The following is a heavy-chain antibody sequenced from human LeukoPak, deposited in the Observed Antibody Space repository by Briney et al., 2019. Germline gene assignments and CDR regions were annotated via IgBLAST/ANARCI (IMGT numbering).Heavy chain of an antibody. CDR1: GGSISTYS. CDR2: IYYSGST. V-gene: IGHV4-59*01. J-gene: IGHJ4*02. D-gene: IGHD6-19*01. Sequence: SETLSLTCTVSGGSISTYSWTWIRQPPGKGLEWIGNIYYSGSTNYNPSLKSRVTISIDTSKNQFSLKLSSVTAAHTAVYYCARIGYSSGWYKYFDYWGQATLVTVSS. CDR3: ARIGYSSGWYKYFDY.